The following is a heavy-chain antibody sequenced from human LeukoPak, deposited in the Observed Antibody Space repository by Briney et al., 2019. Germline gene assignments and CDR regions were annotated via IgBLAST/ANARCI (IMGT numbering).Heavy chain of an antibody. V-gene: IGHV3-30-3*01. J-gene: IGHJ4*02. D-gene: IGHD3-3*01. CDR1: GFTFSSYA. CDR3: ARDPGFLEWLFDY. Sequence: GGSLRLSCAASGFTFSSYAMHWVRQAPGKGLEWVAVISYDGSNKYYADFVKGRFTISRDNSKNTLYLQMNSLRAEDTAVYYCARDPGFLEWLFDYWGQGTLATVSS. CDR2: ISYDGSNK.